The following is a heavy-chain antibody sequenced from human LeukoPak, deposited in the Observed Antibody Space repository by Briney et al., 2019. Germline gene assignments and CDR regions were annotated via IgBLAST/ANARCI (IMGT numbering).Heavy chain of an antibody. V-gene: IGHV1-46*01. CDR3: ARAPRDSSGWGYYMDV. Sequence: ASVKVSCKASGYTFTSYYMHWVRQAPGQGLEWMGIINPSGGSTSYAQKFQGRVTMTRDMSTSTAYMELRSLRSDDTAVYYCARAPRDSSGWGYYMDVWGKGTTVTISS. CDR2: INPSGGST. J-gene: IGHJ6*03. CDR1: GYTFTSYY. D-gene: IGHD6-19*01.